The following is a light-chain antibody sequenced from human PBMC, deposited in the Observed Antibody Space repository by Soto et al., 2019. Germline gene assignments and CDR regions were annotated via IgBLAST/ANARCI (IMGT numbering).Light chain of an antibody. J-gene: IGLJ1*01. CDR2: DVT. V-gene: IGLV2-14*03. Sequence: QSVLTQPASVSGSPGQSITISCTGTSSDVGGYNYVSWYQHHPGKAPKIIIYDVTNRPSGVSNPFSGSKSGNTASLTISWLQPEDEADYYCSSYTTSNTRQIVFGTGTKVTVL. CDR3: SSYTTSNTRQIV. CDR1: SSDVGGYNY.